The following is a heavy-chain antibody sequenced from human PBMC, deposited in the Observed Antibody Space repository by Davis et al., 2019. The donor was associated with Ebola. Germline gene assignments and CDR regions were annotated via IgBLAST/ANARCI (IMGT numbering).Heavy chain of an antibody. CDR2: IIPIFGTA. D-gene: IGHD4-11*01. CDR1: GGTFCSHA. V-gene: IGHV1-69*13. Sequence: AASSKVSCKASGGTFCSHAISWVRQAPGQGLEWMGVIIPIFGTANYAQNLQGRVTITADESTSTAYMELSSLRSEDTALYYCARDDSTASHGMDVWGKGTTVTVSS. J-gene: IGHJ6*04. CDR3: ARDDSTASHGMDV.